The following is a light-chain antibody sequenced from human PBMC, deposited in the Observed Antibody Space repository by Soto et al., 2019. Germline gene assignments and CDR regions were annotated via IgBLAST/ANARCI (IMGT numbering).Light chain of an antibody. V-gene: IGKV3-15*01. CDR1: QSVSSN. Sequence: EIVMKQSPATLSVSPGERATLSCRASQSVSSNLAWYHQKPGQAPRLLIYGASTRATGIPARFSGSGSGTEFTLTISSLQSEDFAVYFCQQYNNWPPITFGQGTLLEIK. CDR3: QQYNNWPPIT. J-gene: IGKJ5*01. CDR2: GAS.